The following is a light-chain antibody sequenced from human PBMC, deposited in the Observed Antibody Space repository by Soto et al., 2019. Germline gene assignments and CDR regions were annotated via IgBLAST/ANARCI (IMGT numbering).Light chain of an antibody. V-gene: IGKV3-15*01. CDR3: QQYHNWPPYT. CDR1: QSISSN. Sequence: EIVMTQSPATLSVSPGERATLSCRASQSISSNLAWYQQKPGQPPRLLISGASTRATGIPARFSGSGSGTEFTLTISSLQSEDFAVYYCQQYHNWPPYTFGQGPKLEIK. J-gene: IGKJ2*01. CDR2: GAS.